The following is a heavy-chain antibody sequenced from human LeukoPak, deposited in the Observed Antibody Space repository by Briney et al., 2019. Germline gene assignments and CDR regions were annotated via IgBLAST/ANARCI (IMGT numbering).Heavy chain of an antibody. D-gene: IGHD3-22*01. CDR2: IYYSGNT. CDR1: GGSISSGGYY. J-gene: IGHJ4*02. V-gene: IGHV4-31*03. Sequence: SQTLSLTCTVSGGSISSGGYYWSWIPQHPGKGLEWIGYIYYSGNTYYNPSLKSRFTISVDTSKNQFSLKLSSVTAADTAVYYCARARGYYYDSSGYYHTSILDYWGQGTLVTVSS. CDR3: ARARGYYYDSSGYYHTSILDY.